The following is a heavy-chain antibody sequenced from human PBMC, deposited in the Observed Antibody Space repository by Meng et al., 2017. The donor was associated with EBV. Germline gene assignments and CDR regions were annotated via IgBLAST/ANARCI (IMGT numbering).Heavy chain of an antibody. D-gene: IGHD3-10*01. CDR2: FLPRLGAP. Sequence: VRLVHSAAEVEKPGSSVKVSCKTSGGPFRYYAISWVRQAPGQGLEWLGGFLPRLGAPNYAQKFHGRVKITADESTSTHYMDLSSLRSEDTAIYYCASESGRGYTPDYWGQGTLVTVSS. CDR1: GGPFRYYA. J-gene: IGHJ4*02. V-gene: IGHV1-69*01. CDR3: ASESGRGYTPDY.